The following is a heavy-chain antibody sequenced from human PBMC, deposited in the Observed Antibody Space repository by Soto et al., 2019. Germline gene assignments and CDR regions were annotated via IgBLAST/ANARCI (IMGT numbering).Heavy chain of an antibody. CDR2: IRSKANSYAT. Sequence: EVQLVESGGGLVQPGGSLKLSCAASGFTFSGSAMHWVRQASGKGLEWVGRIRSKANSYATAYAASVTGRFTISRDDSKNTAYLQMKSLKTEDTAVYYCTRDHYGDYGNWYFGLWGRGTLVTVSS. D-gene: IGHD4-17*01. CDR1: GFTFSGSA. J-gene: IGHJ2*01. CDR3: TRDHYGDYGNWYFGL. V-gene: IGHV3-73*02.